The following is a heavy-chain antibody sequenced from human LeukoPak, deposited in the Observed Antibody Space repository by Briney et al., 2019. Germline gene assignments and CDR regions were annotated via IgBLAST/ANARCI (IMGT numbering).Heavy chain of an antibody. J-gene: IGHJ3*02. D-gene: IGHD4-17*01. CDR3: ARPHDYGDPHHDAFDI. Sequence: SVKVSCKASGGTFSSYAFSWVRQAPGQGLEWMGGIIPIFGTANYAQKFQGRVTITADESTSTAYMELSSLRSEDTAVYYCARPHDYGDPHHDAFDIWGQGTMVTVSS. CDR1: GGTFSSYA. V-gene: IGHV1-69*01. CDR2: IIPIFGTA.